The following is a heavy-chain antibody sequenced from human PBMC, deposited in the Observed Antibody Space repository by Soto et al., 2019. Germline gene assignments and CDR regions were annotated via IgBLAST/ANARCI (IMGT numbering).Heavy chain of an antibody. J-gene: IGHJ4*02. V-gene: IGHV4-59*01. CDR2: IYYSGST. CDR1: GGSISSYY. CDR3: ARGEMATISLDY. D-gene: IGHD5-12*01. Sequence: SETLSLTCTFSGGSISSYYWSWIRQPPGKGLEWIGYIYYSGSTNYNPSLKSRVTISVDTSKNQFSLKLSSVTAADTAVYYCARGEMATISLDYWGQGTLVTVSS.